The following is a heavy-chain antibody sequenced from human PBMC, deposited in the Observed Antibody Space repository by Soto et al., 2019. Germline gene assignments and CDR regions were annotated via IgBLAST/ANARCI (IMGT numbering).Heavy chain of an antibody. J-gene: IGHJ4*02. D-gene: IGHD2-15*01. V-gene: IGHV4-30-2*01. CDR3: ARERWGGGEFDN. CDR2: IYHSGIT. Sequence: QLQLQESGSGLVTPSQTLSLTCTVSGGSVSSDGYSWNWIRQPPGQGLEWIAYIYHSGITYYNPSLGSRVTISLDRSENQVSLKLTSVTAADTAVYYCARERWGGGEFDNWGQGTLVTVSS. CDR1: GGSVSSDGYS.